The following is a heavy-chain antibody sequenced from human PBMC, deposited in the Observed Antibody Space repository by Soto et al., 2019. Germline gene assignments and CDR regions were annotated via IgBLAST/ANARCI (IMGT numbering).Heavy chain of an antibody. CDR3: ARDRPSMVRGVTCDAFDI. D-gene: IGHD3-10*01. CDR2: ISAYNGNT. V-gene: IGHV1-18*01. CDR1: GYTFTSYG. J-gene: IGHJ3*02. Sequence: QVQLVQSGAEVKKPGASVKVSCKASGYTFTSYGISWVRQAPGQGLEWMGWISAYNGNTNYAQKLQDRVTMNTDTSTSTAYMELRSMRSDDTAVYYCARDRPSMVRGVTCDAFDIWGQGTMVTVSS.